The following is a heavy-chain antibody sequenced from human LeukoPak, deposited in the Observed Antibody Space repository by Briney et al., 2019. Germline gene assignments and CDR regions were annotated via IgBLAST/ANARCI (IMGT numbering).Heavy chain of an antibody. CDR2: VSYDGGSK. CDR3: AKTRYYYGSGSYSPGPNWFDP. CDR1: GFAFSSYA. J-gene: IGHJ5*02. V-gene: IGHV3-30-3*01. D-gene: IGHD3-10*01. Sequence: GGSLRLSCAASGFAFSSYAMHWVRQGPGKGLEWVALVSYDGGSKYYADSVKGRFTISRDNSKNTLYLQMNSLRAEDTAVYYCAKTRYYYGSGSYSPGPNWFDPWGQGTLVTVSS.